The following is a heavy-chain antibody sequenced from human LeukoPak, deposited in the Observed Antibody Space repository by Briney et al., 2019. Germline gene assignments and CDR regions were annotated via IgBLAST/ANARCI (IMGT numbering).Heavy chain of an antibody. J-gene: IGHJ4*02. V-gene: IGHV3-74*01. Sequence: PGGSLRLSCAASGFTFSNYWMHWVRQVPGKGLVCVSRINIDGTSTNYADSVKGRFTISRDNSKNTLYLQMNSLRAEDTAVYYCAREGAVGATIFDYWGQGTLVTVSS. CDR1: GFTFSNYW. CDR3: AREGAVGATIFDY. CDR2: INIDGTST. D-gene: IGHD1-26*01.